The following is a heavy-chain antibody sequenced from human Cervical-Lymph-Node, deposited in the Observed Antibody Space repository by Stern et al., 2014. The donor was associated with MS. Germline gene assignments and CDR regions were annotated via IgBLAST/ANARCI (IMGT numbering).Heavy chain of an antibody. D-gene: IGHD2-21*02. CDR1: GYTLSEIS. V-gene: IGHV1-24*01. Sequence: QVQLVQSGAEVKKPGASVKVSCKVSGYTLSEISMHWVRQAPGKGLAGMGGFDPEHGETRYAQKFQGRVTMAEDRSTDTAYMELSSLRSEDTAVYYCATHRGRVTYYYGMDVWGQGTTVTVSS. CDR3: ATHRGRVTYYYGMDV. J-gene: IGHJ6*02. CDR2: FDPEHGET.